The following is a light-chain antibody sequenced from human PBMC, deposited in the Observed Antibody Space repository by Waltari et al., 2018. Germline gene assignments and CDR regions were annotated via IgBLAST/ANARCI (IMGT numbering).Light chain of an antibody. Sequence: QSVLTQPLSASGTPGQRVTISCSGSSSNIGSHYVSWYQHLPGTTPKLLISRNDQRPSGVPDRFSGSKSGTSASLDISGLRSEDEGDYYCAAWDGGVSGPHVFGTGTKVTVL. CDR1: SSNIGSHY. CDR3: AAWDGGVSGPHV. V-gene: IGLV1-47*01. J-gene: IGLJ1*01. CDR2: RND.